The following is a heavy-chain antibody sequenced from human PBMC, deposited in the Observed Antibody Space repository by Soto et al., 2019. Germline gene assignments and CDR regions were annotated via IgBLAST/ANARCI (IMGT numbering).Heavy chain of an antibody. CDR2: LGGSGGRT. D-gene: IGHD6-19*01. CDR1: GFTLTSYA. Sequence: VQVLESGGGLVQPGGSLRLSCEGSGFTLTSYAMSWVCQAPGKGLQWVSTLGGSGGRTYYAESVKGRFITSRDSSKSTLYLQMNSLGAEDTAVYYCARGGGIAVAYYFDYWGQGTLVTVSS. CDR3: ARGGGIAVAYYFDY. V-gene: IGHV3-23*01. J-gene: IGHJ4*02.